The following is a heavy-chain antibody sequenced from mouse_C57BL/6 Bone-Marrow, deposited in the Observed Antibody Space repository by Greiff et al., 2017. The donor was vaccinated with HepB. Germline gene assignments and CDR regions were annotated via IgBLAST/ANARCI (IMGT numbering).Heavy chain of an antibody. CDR3: ARSELGRRGFAY. Sequence: VKLLQPGAELVKPGASVKLSCKASGYTFTSYWMHWVKQRPGQGLEWIGMIHPNSGSTNYNEKFKSKATLTVDKSSSTAYMQLSSLTSEDSAVYYCARSELGRRGFAYWGQGTLVTVSA. D-gene: IGHD4-1*01. CDR2: IHPNSGST. CDR1: GYTFTSYW. V-gene: IGHV1-64*01. J-gene: IGHJ3*01.